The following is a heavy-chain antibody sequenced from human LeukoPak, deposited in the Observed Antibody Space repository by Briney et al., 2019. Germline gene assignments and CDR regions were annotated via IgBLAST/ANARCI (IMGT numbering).Heavy chain of an antibody. Sequence: ASVKVSCRTSGYDFSTYGITWVRQAPGQGLEYMGWIRPSNGNRNYAQKVQDRVTLTTDTSTSTVYMELRSRRSDDTAVYYCARAFSASKSCDYWGQGTLVTVSS. V-gene: IGHV1-18*01. CDR2: IRPSNGNR. D-gene: IGHD6-19*01. J-gene: IGHJ4*02. CDR1: GYDFSTYG. CDR3: ARAFSASKSCDY.